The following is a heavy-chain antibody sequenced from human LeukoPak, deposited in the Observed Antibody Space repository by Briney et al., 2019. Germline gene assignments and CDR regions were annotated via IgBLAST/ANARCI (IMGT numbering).Heavy chain of an antibody. CDR3: ARDMEPRLLWFGELWVTGMDV. V-gene: IGHV3-23*01. D-gene: IGHD3-10*01. CDR1: GFTFSSYA. CDR2: ISGSGGST. J-gene: IGHJ6*02. Sequence: GGSLRLSCAASGFTFSSYAMSWVRQAPGKGLEWVSAISGSGGSTYYADSVKGRFTISRDNSKNTLYLQMNSLRAEDTAVYYCARDMEPRLLWFGELWVTGMDVWGQGTTVTVSS.